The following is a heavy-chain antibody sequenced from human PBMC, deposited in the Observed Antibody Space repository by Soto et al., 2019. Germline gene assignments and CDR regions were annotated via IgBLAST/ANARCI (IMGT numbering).Heavy chain of an antibody. CDR3: ARSTYCNGGSCYPQY. Sequence: GGSLRLSCEGPGFTFSDYGFHWVRQAPGKGLEWVAMISYDGSDRYYRDSVQGRFTISRDDSKNTVFLQMNSLRTEDTAMYYCARSTYCNGGSCYPQYWGPGTLVTVSS. V-gene: IGHV3-30*03. D-gene: IGHD2-15*01. J-gene: IGHJ4*02. CDR2: ISYDGSDR. CDR1: GFTFSDYG.